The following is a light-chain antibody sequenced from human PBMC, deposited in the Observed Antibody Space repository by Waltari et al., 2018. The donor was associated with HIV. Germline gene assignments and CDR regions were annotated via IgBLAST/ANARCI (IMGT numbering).Light chain of an antibody. J-gene: IGLJ1*01. Sequence: QSALTQPASVSGSPGQSNTFYCIGTSSDVGDYNSVSWYQQLPGKAPRLMIYDVSKRPSGVSNRFSGSKSGNTASLTISGLQADDEADYYCCSYAGSSTYVFGTGTKVTVL. V-gene: IGLV2-23*02. CDR3: CSYAGSSTYV. CDR1: SSDVGDYNS. CDR2: DVS.